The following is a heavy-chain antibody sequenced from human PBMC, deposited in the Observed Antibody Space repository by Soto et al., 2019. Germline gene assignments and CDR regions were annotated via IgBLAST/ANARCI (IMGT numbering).Heavy chain of an antibody. J-gene: IGHJ4*02. CDR2: IILVFGTT. D-gene: IGHD3-10*01. V-gene: IGHV1-69*01. CDR3: AREGGDLLSHFDS. CDR1: GGTFDSHS. Sequence: QVQLVQSAAEVKKPGSSVKVSCKASGGTFDSHSISWVRQAPGQGLEWMGGIILVFGTTNYAQRFQGRVTITADEPTSTAYMELSSLRSEDTAVYYCAREGGDLLSHFDSWGQGTRVIVSS.